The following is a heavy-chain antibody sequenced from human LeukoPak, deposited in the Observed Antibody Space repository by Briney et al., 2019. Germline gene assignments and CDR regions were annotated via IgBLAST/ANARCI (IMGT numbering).Heavy chain of an antibody. CDR3: ARDWGGQLWLNY. V-gene: IGHV4-31*03. D-gene: IGHD5-18*01. CDR1: GGSISSGGYY. J-gene: IGHJ4*02. Sequence: LSQTLSLTCTVSGGSISSGGYYWSWIRQHPGKGLEWIGYIYYSGSTYYNPSLKSRVTISVDTSKNQFSLKLSSVTAADTAVYYCARDWGGQLWLNYWGQGTLVTVSS. CDR2: IYYSGST.